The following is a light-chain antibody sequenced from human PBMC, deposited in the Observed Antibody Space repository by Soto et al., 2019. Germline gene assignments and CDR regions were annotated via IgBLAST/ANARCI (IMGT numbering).Light chain of an antibody. Sequence: EIVMTQSPATLSVSPGERATLSCRARQSVSSNLAWYQQKPGQAPRLLIHGASTRATGIPARFSGSGSGTEFTLTISSLQSEDFAVYYCQQYNNWPPRTFGQGTKVEIK. CDR2: GAS. CDR3: QQYNNWPPRT. V-gene: IGKV3-15*01. J-gene: IGKJ1*01. CDR1: QSVSSN.